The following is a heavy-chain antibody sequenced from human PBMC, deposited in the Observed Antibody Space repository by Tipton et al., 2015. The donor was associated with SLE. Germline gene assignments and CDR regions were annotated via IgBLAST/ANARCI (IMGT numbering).Heavy chain of an antibody. V-gene: IGHV3-21*01. J-gene: IGHJ2*01. CDR1: GFTFSSYA. CDR3: ARDNSLNIAAAGGDFDL. D-gene: IGHD6-13*01. Sequence: SLRLSCAASGFTFSSYAMHWVRQAPGKGLEWVSSISSSSSYIYYADSVKGRFTISRDNAKNSLYLQMNSLRAEDTAVYYCARDNSLNIAAAGGDFDLWGRGTLVTVSS. CDR2: ISSSSSYI.